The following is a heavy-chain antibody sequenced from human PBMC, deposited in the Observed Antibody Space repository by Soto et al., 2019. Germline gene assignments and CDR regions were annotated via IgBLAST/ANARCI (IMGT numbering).Heavy chain of an antibody. D-gene: IGHD5-18*01. J-gene: IGHJ2*01. CDR3: ARVPEGYPFSWYFDL. CDR2: ISPFNSNT. V-gene: IGHV1-18*01. CDR1: GYTFNSHG. Sequence: QVQVVQSGAEVKKPGASVKVSCKASGYTFNSHGISWVRQAPGQGLEWMGWISPFNSNTNYAQKLQGRVTMTTDTSTSTAYMELRSLRSDDTTVYYCARVPEGYPFSWYFDLWGRGTLVTVSS.